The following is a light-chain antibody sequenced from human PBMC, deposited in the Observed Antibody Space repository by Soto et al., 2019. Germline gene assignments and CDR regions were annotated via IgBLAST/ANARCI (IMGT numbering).Light chain of an antibody. Sequence: VLTQSPGTLSLSPGERATLSCRASQSVSNNYLAWYQQKPGQSPKLLIFGSSDRATGIPDRFSGSGAGTDFTLTISSLEHEDFAVYYCQQYGSSPPYTFGQGTKLEIK. CDR3: QQYGSSPPYT. V-gene: IGKV3-20*01. J-gene: IGKJ2*01. CDR1: QSVSNNY. CDR2: GSS.